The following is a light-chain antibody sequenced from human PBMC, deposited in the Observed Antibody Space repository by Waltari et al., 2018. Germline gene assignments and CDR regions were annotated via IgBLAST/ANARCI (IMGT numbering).Light chain of an antibody. Sequence: QSALTQPASVSGSPGPSITLSCTGTSSDVGNYKCVSWYQQPPGKAPKLMIYAVSKRPSGASDRFSGSKSGDMASLTISGLQPEDEAEYFCSSYAGSSKGVFGGGTKVTVL. CDR1: SSDVGNYKC. CDR3: SSYAGSSKGV. J-gene: IGLJ2*01. CDR2: AVS. V-gene: IGLV2-23*02.